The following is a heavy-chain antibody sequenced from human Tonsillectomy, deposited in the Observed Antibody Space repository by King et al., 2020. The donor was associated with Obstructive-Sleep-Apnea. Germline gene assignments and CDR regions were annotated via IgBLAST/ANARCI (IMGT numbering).Heavy chain of an antibody. CDR2: INHSGRT. J-gene: IGHJ5*02. CDR3: ARAKGYCSSTSCYPREFDP. CDR1: GGSFSGYY. Sequence: VPLQPWGAGLLPPSETLSLTCAVSGGSFSGYYWRWIRPPPGPGLEWIGEINHSGRTNYNPSLKSRVTLSVDPSKNQFSLKLSSVTAADTAVYYCARAKGYCSSTSCYPREFDPWGQGTLVTVSS. V-gene: IGHV4-34*01. D-gene: IGHD2-2*01.